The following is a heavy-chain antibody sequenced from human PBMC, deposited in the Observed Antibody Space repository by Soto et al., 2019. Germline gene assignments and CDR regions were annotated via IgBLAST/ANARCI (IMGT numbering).Heavy chain of an antibody. CDR1: GFTFISYD. J-gene: IGHJ6*01. V-gene: IGHV3-30-3*01. CDR3: TKVDV. Sequence: QVEVVESGGDVVQPGRSLRLSCVGSGFTFISYDMHWVRQAPGKGLEWVGVISFDGSKKHYTDSVEGRFTISRDNSKSTMYLEMNSLRPEDTAVYYCTKVDVWGPGTAVTVSS. CDR2: ISFDGSKK.